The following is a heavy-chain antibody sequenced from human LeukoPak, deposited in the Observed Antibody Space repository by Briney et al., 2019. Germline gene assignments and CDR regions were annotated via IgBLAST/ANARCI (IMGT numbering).Heavy chain of an antibody. J-gene: IGHJ4*02. Sequence: ASVKVSCKASGYTFTSYGISWVRQAPGQGLEWMGWISAYNGNTNYAQKLQGRVTMTTDTSTSTAYMELRSLRSDDTAVYYCARDRSSTSWSGYYIFDYWGQGTLVTVSS. V-gene: IGHV1-18*01. CDR2: ISAYNGNT. CDR3: ARDRSSTSWSGYYIFDY. D-gene: IGHD3-3*01. CDR1: GYTFTSYG.